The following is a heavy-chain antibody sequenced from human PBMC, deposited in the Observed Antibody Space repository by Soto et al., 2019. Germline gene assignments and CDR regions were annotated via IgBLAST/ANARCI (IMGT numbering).Heavy chain of an antibody. CDR2: ISSSSSTI. J-gene: IGHJ5*02. Sequence: EVQLVESGGGLVQPGGSLRLSCAASGFTFSSYSMNWVRQAPGKGLEWVSYISSSSSTIYYADSVKGRFTISRDNAKNSLYLQMNSLRDEDTAVYYCARDPAYYYGSGSLPNRKINWFDPWGQGTLVTVSS. V-gene: IGHV3-48*02. CDR1: GFTFSSYS. D-gene: IGHD3-10*01. CDR3: ARDPAYYYGSGSLPNRKINWFDP.